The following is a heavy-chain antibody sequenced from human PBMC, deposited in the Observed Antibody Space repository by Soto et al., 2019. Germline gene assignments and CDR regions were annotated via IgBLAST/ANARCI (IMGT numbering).Heavy chain of an antibody. D-gene: IGHD1-1*01. CDR3: ARATGTGAFDI. Sequence: QVQLVQSGAEVKKPGASVKVSCKASGYTFTSYGISWVRQAPGQGLEWMGRIIPILGIANYAQKFQGRVTITADKSTSTAYMELSSLRSEDTAVYYCARATGTGAFDIWGQGTMVTVSS. V-gene: IGHV1-69*04. CDR1: GYTFTSYG. CDR2: IIPILGIA. J-gene: IGHJ3*02.